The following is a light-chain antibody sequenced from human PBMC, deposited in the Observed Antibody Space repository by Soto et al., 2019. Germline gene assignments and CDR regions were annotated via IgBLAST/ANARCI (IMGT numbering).Light chain of an antibody. CDR3: CSYAGSSTFVL. Sequence: QSALTQPASMSGSPGQSITISCTGTSSDVGSYNLVSWYQHHPGKAPKLMIYEGSKRPSGVSLRFSGSKSGNTASLTISGLQAEDEADYYCCSYAGSSTFVLFGGGTKLTVL. J-gene: IGLJ2*01. V-gene: IGLV2-23*03. CDR2: EGS. CDR1: SSDVGSYNL.